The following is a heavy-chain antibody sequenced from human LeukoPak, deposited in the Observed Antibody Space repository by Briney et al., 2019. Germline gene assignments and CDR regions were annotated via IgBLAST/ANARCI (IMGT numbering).Heavy chain of an antibody. CDR2: ISGSGGST. D-gene: IGHD3-22*01. J-gene: IGHJ4*02. CDR3: TKPYYYDSSGYYGY. CDR1: GFTFSSYA. Sequence: GGSLRLSCAASGFTFSSYAMSWVRQAPGKGLEWVSAISGSGGSTYYADSVKGRFTISRENSKNTLYLQMNSLRAEDTAVYYCTKPYYYDSSGYYGYWGQGTLVTVSS. V-gene: IGHV3-23*01.